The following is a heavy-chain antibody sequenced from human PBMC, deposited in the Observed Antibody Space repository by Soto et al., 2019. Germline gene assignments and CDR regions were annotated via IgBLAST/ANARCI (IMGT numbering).Heavy chain of an antibody. Sequence: GGSLRLSCAASGFTFSSYAMSWVRQAPGKGLEWVSAISGSGGSTYYADSVKGRFTISRDNSKNTLYLQMNSLRAEDTAVYYCAKDQGETYYDFWSGYYLQGIFDYWGQGTLVTVSS. CDR1: GFTFSSYA. CDR2: ISGSGGST. V-gene: IGHV3-23*01. D-gene: IGHD3-3*01. J-gene: IGHJ4*02. CDR3: AKDQGETYYDFWSGYYLQGIFDY.